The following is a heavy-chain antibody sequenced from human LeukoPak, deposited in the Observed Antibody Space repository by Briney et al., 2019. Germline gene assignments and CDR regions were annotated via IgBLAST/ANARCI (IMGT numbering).Heavy chain of an antibody. CDR2: IDPSGGST. J-gene: IGHJ3*02. CDR1: GYTFTSYY. D-gene: IGHD5-18*01. V-gene: IGHV1-46*03. CDR3: ARDRGYRGAFDI. Sequence: GASVKVSCKASGYTFTSYYMHWVRQAPGQGLEWMGIIDPSGGSTNYAQKFQGRVTMTRDTSTSTVYMELSSLRSEDTAVYYCARDRGYRGAFDIWGQGTMVTVSS.